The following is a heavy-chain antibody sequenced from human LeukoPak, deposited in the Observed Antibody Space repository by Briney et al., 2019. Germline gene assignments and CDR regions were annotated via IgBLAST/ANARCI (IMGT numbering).Heavy chain of an antibody. CDR1: GGTFSSYA. D-gene: IGHD6-19*01. V-gene: IGHV1-69*13. CDR2: IIPIFGTA. J-gene: IGHJ3*02. CDR3: ATDVGGRRSGWYTDAFDI. Sequence: SVKVSCKASGGTFSSYAISWVRQAPGQGLEWMGGIIPIFGTANYAQKFQGRVTITADESTSTAYMELSSLRSEDTAVYYCATDVGGRRSGWYTDAFDIWGQGTMVTVSS.